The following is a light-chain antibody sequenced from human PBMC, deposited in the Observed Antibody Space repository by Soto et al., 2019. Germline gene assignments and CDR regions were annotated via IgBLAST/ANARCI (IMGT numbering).Light chain of an antibody. J-gene: IGKJ4*01. CDR2: DAS. V-gene: IGKV1-9*01. CDR3: QQLNGYVALT. CDR1: QGISSY. Sequence: DIQLTQSPSFLSASVGDRVTITCRASQGISSYLAWYQQKPGKAPKLLIYDASTLQSGVPSRFSGSGSGTEFTLTISSLQTEDLATYYCQQLNGYVALTFGGGTKVELK.